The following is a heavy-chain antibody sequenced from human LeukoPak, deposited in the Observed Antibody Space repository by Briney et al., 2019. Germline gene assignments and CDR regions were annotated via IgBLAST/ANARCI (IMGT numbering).Heavy chain of an antibody. CDR1: GGSISGGSYN. CDR2: IYHSGST. D-gene: IGHD1-1*01. V-gene: IGHV4-39*01. J-gene: IGHJ5*02. CDR3: ARRTATGRFDP. Sequence: PSETLSLTCTVSGGSISGGSYNCVWIRQPPGKGLEWIGTIYHSGSTYYNPSLKSRVTISVDTSKNQFSLNLGSVTAADTAVYYCARRTATGRFDPWGQGTLVTVSS.